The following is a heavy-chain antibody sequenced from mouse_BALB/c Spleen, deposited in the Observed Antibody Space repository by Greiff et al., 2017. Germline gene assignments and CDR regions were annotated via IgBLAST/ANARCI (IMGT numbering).Heavy chain of an antibody. Sequence: DVKLVESGGGLVKPGGSLKLSCAASGFAFSSYDMSWVRQTPEKRLEWVAYISSGGGSTYYPDTVKGRFTISRDNAKNTLYLQMSSLKSEDTAMYYCARQGYRYDWYFDVWGAGTTVTVSS. CDR2: ISSGGGST. V-gene: IGHV5-12-1*01. CDR3: ARQGYRYDWYFDV. J-gene: IGHJ1*01. D-gene: IGHD2-14*01. CDR1: GFAFSSYD.